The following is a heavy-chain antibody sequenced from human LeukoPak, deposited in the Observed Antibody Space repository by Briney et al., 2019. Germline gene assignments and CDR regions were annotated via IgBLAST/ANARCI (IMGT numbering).Heavy chain of an antibody. V-gene: IGHV3-48*03. J-gene: IGHJ4*02. CDR3: AGSSGWKTFDY. CDR2: ISSSGSTI. D-gene: IGHD6-19*01. Sequence: GGSLRLSCTVSEFTFSSYEMNWVRQAPGKGLEWVSYISSSGSTIYYADSVKGRFTISRDNAKNSLYLQMNSLRAEDTAVYYCAGSSGWKTFDYWGQGTLVTVSS. CDR1: EFTFSSYE.